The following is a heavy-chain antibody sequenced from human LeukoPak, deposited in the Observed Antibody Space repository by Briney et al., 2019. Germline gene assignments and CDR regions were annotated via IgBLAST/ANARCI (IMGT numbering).Heavy chain of an antibody. V-gene: IGHV3-21*01. CDR2: ITGSSSYI. CDR1: GFTFTSYS. J-gene: IGHJ5*02. CDR3: ARGGNWFDP. Sequence: GGSLRLSCAASGFTFTSYSMNWVRQAPGKGLEWVSPITGSSSYIYYADSMKGRFTVSRDNAKNSLYLQMDTLRAEDTAVYYCARGGNWFDPWGQGTLVTVSS.